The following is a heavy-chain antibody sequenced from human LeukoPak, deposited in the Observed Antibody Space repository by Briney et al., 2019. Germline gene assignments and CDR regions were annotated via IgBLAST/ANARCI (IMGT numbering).Heavy chain of an antibody. CDR1: GGSISSSSFY. Sequence: SETLSLTCSVSGGSISSSSFYWSWIRQPPGKGLEWIGEINHSGSTNYNPSLKSRVTISVDTSKNQFSLKLSSVTAADTAVYYCARASALLWFGTTRGDWFDPWGQGTLVTVSS. V-gene: IGHV4-39*07. J-gene: IGHJ5*02. D-gene: IGHD3-10*01. CDR2: INHSGST. CDR3: ARASALLWFGTTRGDWFDP.